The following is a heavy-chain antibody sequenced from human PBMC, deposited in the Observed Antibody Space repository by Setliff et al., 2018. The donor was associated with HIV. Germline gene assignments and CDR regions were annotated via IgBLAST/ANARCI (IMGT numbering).Heavy chain of an antibody. V-gene: IGHV1-2*06. J-gene: IGHJ3*01. CDR2: ISPNNGVA. Sequence: GASVKVSCKASGGTFSTYSMNWVRQAPGQGLEWIGRISPNNGVAEYAPKFQGRVIMTLDTSISTAYLEIPRLTSDDAAVYYCARPRVFDSFDVWGQGTMVT. CDR1: GGTFSTYS. CDR3: ARPRVFDSFDV.